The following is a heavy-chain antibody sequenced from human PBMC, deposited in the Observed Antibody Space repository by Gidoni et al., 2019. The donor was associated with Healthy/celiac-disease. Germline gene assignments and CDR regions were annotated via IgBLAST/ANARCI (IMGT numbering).Heavy chain of an antibody. D-gene: IGHD2-15*01. V-gene: IGHV3-49*05. CDR1: GFTFGDYA. J-gene: IGHJ3*02. Sequence: EVQLVESGGGLVKPGRSLRLSCTASGFTFGDYAMSWFRQAPGKGLEWVGFIRSKAYGGTTEYAASVKGRFTISRDDSKSIAYLQMNSLKTEDTAVYYCTRVGAGILFKDGRAFDIWGQGTMVTVSS. CDR3: TRVGAGILFKDGRAFDI. CDR2: IRSKAYGGTT.